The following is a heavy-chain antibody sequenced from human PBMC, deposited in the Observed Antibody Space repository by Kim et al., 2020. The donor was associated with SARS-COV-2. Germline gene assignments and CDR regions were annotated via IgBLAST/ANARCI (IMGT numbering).Heavy chain of an antibody. V-gene: IGHV1-69*02. Sequence: SVKVSCKASGGTFSSYTISWVRQAPGQGLEWMGRIIPILGIANYAQKFQGRVTITADKSTSTAYMELSSLRSEDTAVYYCARASGYCSGGSCYGYYYGMDVWGQGTTVTVSS. CDR3: ARASGYCSGGSCYGYYYGMDV. D-gene: IGHD2-15*01. CDR2: IIPILGIA. CDR1: GGTFSSYT. J-gene: IGHJ6*02.